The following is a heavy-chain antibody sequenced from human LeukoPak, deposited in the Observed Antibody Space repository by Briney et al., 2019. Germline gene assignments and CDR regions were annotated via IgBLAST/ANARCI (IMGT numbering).Heavy chain of an antibody. CDR2: ISGSGGST. V-gene: IGHV3-23*01. CDR3: ARGGVGSGKTFDS. Sequence: GGSLRLSCAASGFTISSYAMSWVRQAPGKGLEWVSGISGSGGSTYYADSVKGRFTISRDNSKNTLYLQMNSLRAEDTAMYYCARGGVGSGKTFDSWGQGTLVTVSS. D-gene: IGHD3-10*01. J-gene: IGHJ4*02. CDR1: GFTISSYA.